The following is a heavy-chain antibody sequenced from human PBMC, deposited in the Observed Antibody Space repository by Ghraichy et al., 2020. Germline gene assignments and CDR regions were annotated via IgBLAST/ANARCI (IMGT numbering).Heavy chain of an antibody. CDR2: IKPNSGGT. Sequence: ASVKVSCKASGYTFPGYYMHWVRQAPGQGLEWMGWIKPNSGGTNYAQKFQGRVTMTRDTSISAAYMELGRLRSDDTAVYYCATHDYYDILTGYLPFDIWGQGTMVTVSS. CDR3: ATHDYYDILTGYLPFDI. V-gene: IGHV1-2*02. J-gene: IGHJ3*02. D-gene: IGHD3-9*01. CDR1: GYTFPGYY.